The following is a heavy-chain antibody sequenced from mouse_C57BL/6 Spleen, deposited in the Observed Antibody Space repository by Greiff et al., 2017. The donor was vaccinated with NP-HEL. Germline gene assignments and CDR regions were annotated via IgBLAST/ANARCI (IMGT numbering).Heavy chain of an antibody. Sequence: EVKLMESGGDLVKPGGSLKLSCAASGFTFSSYGMSWVRQTPDKRLEWVATISSGGSYTYYPDSVKGRFTISRDNAKNTLYLRMSSLKSEDTAMYYCARHGIYYGSSYGYFDVWGTGTTVTVSS. J-gene: IGHJ1*03. V-gene: IGHV5-6*01. D-gene: IGHD1-1*01. CDR2: ISSGGSYT. CDR3: ARHGIYYGSSYGYFDV. CDR1: GFTFSSYG.